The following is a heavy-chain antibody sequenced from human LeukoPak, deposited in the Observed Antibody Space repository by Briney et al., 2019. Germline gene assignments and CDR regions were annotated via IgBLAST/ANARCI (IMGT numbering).Heavy chain of an antibody. CDR1: GYTFTSYY. CDR2: INPSGGST. Sequence: GAXVKVXXXASGYTFTSYYMHWVRQAPGQGLEWMGIINPSGGSTSYAQKFQGRVTMTRDTSTSTVYMELSSLRSEDTAVYYCARXXXLRXFDWLSLGYFDLWGRGTLVTVSS. CDR3: ARXXXLRXFDWLSLGYFDL. J-gene: IGHJ2*01. V-gene: IGHV1-46*01. D-gene: IGHD3-9*01.